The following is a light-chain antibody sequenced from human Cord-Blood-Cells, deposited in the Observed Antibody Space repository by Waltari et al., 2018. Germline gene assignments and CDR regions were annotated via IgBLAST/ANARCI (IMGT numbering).Light chain of an antibody. Sequence: QSVLTQPPSVSGAPGQRVTISCTGSSPNIGAGYNVHWYQQHPGTAPNLLTYGTSHPPSGVPGRFSCSKSGPSSSLAITGLQAEDEADYYCQSYDSSLSGYVFGTGTKVTVL. CDR3: QSYDSSLSGYV. CDR1: SPNIGAGYN. CDR2: GTS. V-gene: IGLV1-40*01. J-gene: IGLJ1*01.